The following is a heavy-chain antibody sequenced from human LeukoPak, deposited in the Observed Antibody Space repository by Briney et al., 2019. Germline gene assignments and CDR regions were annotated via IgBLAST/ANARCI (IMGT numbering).Heavy chain of an antibody. CDR3: ARDQGSGPPRPDY. D-gene: IGHD6-19*01. J-gene: IGHJ4*02. V-gene: IGHV1-2*02. CDR1: GYTFTGYQ. Sequence: ASVKVSCKASGYTFTGYQMHWVRQAPGRGLEWMGWINPNSGGTNYAQKFQGRVTMTRDTSISTAYMELSRLRSDDTAVYYCARDQGSGPPRPDYWGQGTLVTVSS. CDR2: INPNSGGT.